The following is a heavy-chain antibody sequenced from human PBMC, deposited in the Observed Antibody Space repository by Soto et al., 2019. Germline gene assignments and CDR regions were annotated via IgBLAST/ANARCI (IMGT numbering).Heavy chain of an antibody. CDR1: GGSITNHY. D-gene: IGHD7-27*01. J-gene: IGHJ4*02. CDR3: TRANWYSEY. CDR2: IYYNGNT. Sequence: QVQLQESGPGLVKPSETLSITCTVSGGSITNHYWSWIRQPPGKGLEWIGYIYYNGNTNYNPSLKSRVTMSVDTSRNQISLKLTTVTTADTAVHYCTRANWYSEYWGQGTLVSVS. V-gene: IGHV4-59*11.